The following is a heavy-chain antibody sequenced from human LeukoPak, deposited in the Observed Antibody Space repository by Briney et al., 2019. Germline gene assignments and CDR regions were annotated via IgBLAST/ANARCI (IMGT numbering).Heavy chain of an antibody. Sequence: GGSLRLSCAASGFTFSSYVMHWVRQAPGKGLEYVSAISSNGDYTYYASSVKGRFTISRDNSKNTLYLQMGSLRAEDMAVYYCARTLGVVVPAAHDYWGQGTLVTVSS. D-gene: IGHD2-2*01. J-gene: IGHJ4*02. CDR1: GFTFSSYV. CDR3: ARTLGVVVPAAHDY. V-gene: IGHV3-64*01. CDR2: ISSNGDYT.